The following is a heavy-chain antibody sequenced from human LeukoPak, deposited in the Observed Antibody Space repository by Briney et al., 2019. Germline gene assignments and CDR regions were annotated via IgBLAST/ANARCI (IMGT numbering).Heavy chain of an antibody. D-gene: IGHD2-2*01. V-gene: IGHV4-38-2*02. CDR3: ARGDCSSTICYSPMDV. CDR1: GYSISSGYY. Sequence: PSETLSLTCTVSGYSISSGYYWVWIRPPPGKGLGWIGSIYRSGSTNYNPSLKSRVTISVDTSKNQFSLKVSSVTAADTAVYYCARGDCSSTICYSPMDVWGKGTTVTVSS. J-gene: IGHJ6*03. CDR2: IYRSGST.